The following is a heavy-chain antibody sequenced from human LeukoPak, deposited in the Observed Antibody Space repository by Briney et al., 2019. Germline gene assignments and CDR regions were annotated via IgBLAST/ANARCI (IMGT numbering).Heavy chain of an antibody. V-gene: IGHV3-64*01. Sequence: GGSLRLSCAASGFTFSAYAMYWVRQAPGKGLEYVSSISADGRTTYFANSVKGRFTVSRDNSKSTLYLQMGNLRVEDMAVYYCGGGTIMEVDYWGQGTLVTVSS. CDR1: GFTFSAYA. D-gene: IGHD5-12*01. CDR2: ISADGRTT. CDR3: GGGTIMEVDY. J-gene: IGHJ4*02.